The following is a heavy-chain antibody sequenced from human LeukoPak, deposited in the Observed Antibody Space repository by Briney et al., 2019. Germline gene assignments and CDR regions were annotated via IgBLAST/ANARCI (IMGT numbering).Heavy chain of an antibody. CDR1: GGTFSSYA. J-gene: IGHJ6*03. V-gene: IGHV1-69*13. Sequence: GASVTVSCKASGGTFSSYAISWVRQAPGQGLEWMGGIIPIFGTANYAQKFQGRVTITADESTSTAYMELSSLRSEDTAVYYCARDASTYSSSWYTDYYYYYMDVWGKGTTVTVSS. CDR2: IIPIFGTA. CDR3: ARDASTYSSSWYTDYYYYYMDV. D-gene: IGHD6-13*01.